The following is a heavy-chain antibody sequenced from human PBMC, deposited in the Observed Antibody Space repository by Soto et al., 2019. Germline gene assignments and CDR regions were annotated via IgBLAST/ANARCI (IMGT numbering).Heavy chain of an antibody. CDR3: ARHGTYYDILTGYYPYYYYGMDV. CDR1: GYSFTSYW. Sequence: GESLKISCRGSGYSFTSYWIGWVRQMPGKGLEWMGIIYPGDSDTRYSPSFQGQVTISADKSISTAYLQWSSLKASDTAMYYCARHGTYYDILTGYYPYYYYGMDVWGQGTTVTVSS. D-gene: IGHD3-9*01. V-gene: IGHV5-51*01. J-gene: IGHJ6*02. CDR2: IYPGDSDT.